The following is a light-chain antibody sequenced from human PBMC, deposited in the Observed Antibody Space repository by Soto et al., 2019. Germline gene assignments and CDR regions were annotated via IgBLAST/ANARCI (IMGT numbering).Light chain of an antibody. CDR2: EVS. CDR3: CSLKGNPESV. J-gene: IGLJ1*01. CDR1: SSDIGGYNY. V-gene: IGLV2-14*01. Sequence: QSALTQPASVSGSPGQSITISCTGTSSDIGGYNYVSWYQQHPGKAPKLMIYEVSTRSSGVSNRFSGSKSGNTASLTISGLHGDDQAQYIRCSLKGNPESVFESVTKVPVL.